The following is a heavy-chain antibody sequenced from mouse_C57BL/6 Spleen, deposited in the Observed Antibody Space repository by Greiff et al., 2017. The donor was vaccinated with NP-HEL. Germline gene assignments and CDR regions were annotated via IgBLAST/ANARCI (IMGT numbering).Heavy chain of an antibody. CDR2: IYPGDGDT. Sequence: QVQLKQSGPELVKPGASVKISCKASGYAFSSSWMNWVKQRPGKGLEWIGRIYPGDGDTNYNGKFKGKATLTADKSSSTAYMQLSSLTSEDSAVYFCATITTVVGGYFDVWGTGTTVTVSS. CDR3: ATITTVVGGYFDV. J-gene: IGHJ1*03. D-gene: IGHD1-1*01. V-gene: IGHV1-82*01. CDR1: GYAFSSSW.